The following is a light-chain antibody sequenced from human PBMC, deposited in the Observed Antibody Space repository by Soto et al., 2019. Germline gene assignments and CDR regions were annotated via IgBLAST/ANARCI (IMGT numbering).Light chain of an antibody. CDR2: DVT. Sequence: QSALTQPASVSGSPGQSITISCTGTSSDIGGYKYVSWYQQHPGEAPKLIIYDVTNRPSGVSHRFSGFKSGNTASLTISGLQTEDEADYYCSSYTSSNTVTFGGGTQLTVL. CDR1: SSDIGGYKY. J-gene: IGLJ2*01. V-gene: IGLV2-14*03. CDR3: SSYTSSNTVT.